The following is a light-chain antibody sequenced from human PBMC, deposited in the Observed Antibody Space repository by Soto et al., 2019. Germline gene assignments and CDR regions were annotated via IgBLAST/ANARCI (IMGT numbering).Light chain of an antibody. CDR2: KAS. Sequence: DIQMTQSPSTLSGSVGDRVTITCRASQTISSWLAWYQQKPGKAPKLLIYKASTLKTGVPSRFSGSGSGTEFTLTISSLQPEDFATYYCQHYNSYSEAFGQGTKVEIK. CDR3: QHYNSYSEA. V-gene: IGKV1-5*03. CDR1: QTISSW. J-gene: IGKJ1*01.